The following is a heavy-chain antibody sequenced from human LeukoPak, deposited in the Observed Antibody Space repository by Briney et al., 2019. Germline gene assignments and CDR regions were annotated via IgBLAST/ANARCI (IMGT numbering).Heavy chain of an antibody. CDR3: ARGGGNNWFDP. D-gene: IGHD3-16*01. CDR1: RFTFNNYV. V-gene: IGHV3-23*01. CDR2: ISGIGDST. Sequence: GGSQRLPCAASRFTFNNYVMSWVRQAPGKGVKWVSTISGIGDSTYYAASVQGRFTISRSNFKSTLHPQINIRKTHRTAVLYCARGGGNNWFDPWGQGTLGTVSS. J-gene: IGHJ5*02.